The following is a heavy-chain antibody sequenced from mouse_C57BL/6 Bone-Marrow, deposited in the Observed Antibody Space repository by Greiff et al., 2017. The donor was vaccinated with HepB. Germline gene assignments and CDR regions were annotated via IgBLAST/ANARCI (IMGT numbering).Heavy chain of an antibody. CDR1: GYAFSSSW. J-gene: IGHJ2*01. V-gene: IGHV1-82*01. CDR2: IYPGDGDT. CDR3: ATAYYSNYVGY. D-gene: IGHD2-5*01. Sequence: VKLQQSGPELVKPGASVKISCKASGYAFSSSWMNWVKQRPGKGLEWIGRIYPGDGDTNYNGKFKGKATLTADKSSSTAYMQLSSLTSEDSAVYFCATAYYSNYVGYWGQGTTLTVSS.